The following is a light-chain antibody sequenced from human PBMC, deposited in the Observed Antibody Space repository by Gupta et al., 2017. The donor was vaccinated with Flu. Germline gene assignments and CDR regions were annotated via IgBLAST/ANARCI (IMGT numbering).Light chain of an antibody. V-gene: IGKV3-20*01. Sequence: IVLTQSPTTLSLSPGERATLSCRASQSVSSIYLAWYQQKPAQPPRLLIYAESTRATGIPDTFSGRGSGTVFTFTLSILEPEASEVYYCEQYRCGSSPSYTFGQGTKLEIK. J-gene: IGKJ2*01. CDR2: AES. CDR3: EQYRCGSSPSYT. CDR1: QSVSSIY.